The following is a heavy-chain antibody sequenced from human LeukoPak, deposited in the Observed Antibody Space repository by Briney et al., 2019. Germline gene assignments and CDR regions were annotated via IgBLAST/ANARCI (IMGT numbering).Heavy chain of an antibody. V-gene: IGHV1-69*01. CDR3: ARTGGDFNNGFDY. Sequence: ASVKVSCKASGGTFSSYAISWVRQAPGQGLEWMGGIIPIFGTANYAQKFQGRVTITADEPTSTAYMELSSLRSEDTAVYYCARTGGDFNNGFDYWGQGTLVTVSS. CDR2: IIPIFGTA. D-gene: IGHD2-21*02. J-gene: IGHJ4*02. CDR1: GGTFSSYA.